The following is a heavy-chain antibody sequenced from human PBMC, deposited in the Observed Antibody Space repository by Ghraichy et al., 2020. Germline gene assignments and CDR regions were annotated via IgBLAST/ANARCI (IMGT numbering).Heavy chain of an antibody. V-gene: IGHV3-23*01. J-gene: IGHJ4*02. D-gene: IGHD3-16*01. CDR2: ISKSGRHT. CDR1: GFDFITHA. Sequence: GGYLRLSCSTSGFDFITHALGWVRQSPGKGLEWISTISKSGRHTYYAESVKGRFLVSRDNSTNTLSLQMNALTGDDAAVYFCVKCPFEITAYFDFWGQGTLVAVS. CDR3: VKCPFEITAYFDF.